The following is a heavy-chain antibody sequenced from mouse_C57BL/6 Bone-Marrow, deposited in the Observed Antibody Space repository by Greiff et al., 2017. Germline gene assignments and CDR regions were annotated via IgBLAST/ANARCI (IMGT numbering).Heavy chain of an antibody. Sequence: DVKLVESGPGLVIPSQSLSLTCSVTGYSITSGYYWNWIRQFPGNKLEWMGYISYDGSNNYNPSLKNRISITRDTSKNQFFLKLNSVTTEDTATYYCERGGVLGQDFDYWGQGTTLTVSS. CDR2: ISYDGSN. J-gene: IGHJ2*01. D-gene: IGHD4-1*01. V-gene: IGHV3-6*01. CDR3: ERGGVLGQDFDY. CDR1: GYSITSGYY.